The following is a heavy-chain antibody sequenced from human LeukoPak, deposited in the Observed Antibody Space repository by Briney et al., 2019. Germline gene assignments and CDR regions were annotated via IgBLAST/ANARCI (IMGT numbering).Heavy chain of an antibody. V-gene: IGHV4-59*01. CDR3: AGFSAKRLASGYYYYMDV. J-gene: IGHJ6*03. CDR2: IYYSGST. D-gene: IGHD2-21*01. CDR1: GGSISSYY. Sequence: SETLSLTCTVSGGSISSYYWSWVRQSPVKGLELIGYIYYSGSTDYNPSLKSRVTISVDTSKNQFSLKLISVTDADTAVYFCAGFSAKRLASGYYYYMDVWGKGTTVTVSS.